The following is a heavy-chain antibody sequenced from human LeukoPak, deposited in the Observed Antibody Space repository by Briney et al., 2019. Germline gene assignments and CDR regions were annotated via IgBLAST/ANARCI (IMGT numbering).Heavy chain of an antibody. CDR3: AKYRAASVVVVPAAIGSVFDY. J-gene: IGHJ4*02. CDR1: AFTFSRYG. Sequence: GGSLRLSCAASAFTFSRYGMHWVRQAPGKGLEGVAFIRYDGSKKYYADSVKGRFTISRDNSKNTLYLQMNSLRAEDTAVYYCAKYRAASVVVVPAAIGSVFDYWGQGTLVTVSS. D-gene: IGHD2-2*02. V-gene: IGHV3-30*02. CDR2: IRYDGSKK.